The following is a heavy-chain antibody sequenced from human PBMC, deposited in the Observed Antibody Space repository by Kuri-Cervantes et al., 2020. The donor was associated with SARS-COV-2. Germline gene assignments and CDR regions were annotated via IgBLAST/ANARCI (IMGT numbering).Heavy chain of an antibody. J-gene: IGHJ6*02. CDR1: GGTFSSYA. D-gene: IGHD1-1*01. CDR2: IIPILGIA. CDR3: ARDRIGGTTIYYYGMDV. Sequence: SVKVSCKASGGTFSSYAISWVRQAPGQGLEWMGGIIPILGIANYAQKFQGRVTITADKSTSTAYMELNSLRAEDTAVYYCARDRIGGTTIYYYGMDVWGQGTTVTVSS. V-gene: IGHV1-69*10.